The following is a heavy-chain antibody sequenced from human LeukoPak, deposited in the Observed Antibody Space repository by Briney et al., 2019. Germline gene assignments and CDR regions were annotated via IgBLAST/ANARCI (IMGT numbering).Heavy chain of an antibody. J-gene: IGHJ4*02. V-gene: IGHV3-23*01. Sequence: GGSLRLSCAASGFTFSSYGMSWVRQAPGKVLEWVSAISGRGGSTYYADSVKGRFTISRDNSKNTLYLQMNSLRAEDTAVYYCAKDMLRAYYYGSGSPEDYDYWGQGTLVTVSS. D-gene: IGHD3-10*01. CDR2: ISGRGGST. CDR3: AKDMLRAYYYGSGSPEDYDY. CDR1: GFTFSSYG.